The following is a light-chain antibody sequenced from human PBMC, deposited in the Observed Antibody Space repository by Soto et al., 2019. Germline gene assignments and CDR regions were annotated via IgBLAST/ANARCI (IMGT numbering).Light chain of an antibody. CDR3: SSHTTSSALQV. J-gene: IGLJ1*01. CDR1: ISDFVVYNY. V-gene: IGLV2-14*01. Sequence: QSVLTQPASVSGSPGQSITISCSGTISDFVVYNYVSWYQQHPGKAPKLMLYGVSKRPSGVSNRFSGSKSGNTASLTISGLLAEDEADYYCSSHTTSSALQVFGTGTKLTVL. CDR2: GVS.